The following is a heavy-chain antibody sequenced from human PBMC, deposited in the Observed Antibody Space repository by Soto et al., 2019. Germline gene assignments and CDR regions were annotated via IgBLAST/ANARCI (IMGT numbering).Heavy chain of an antibody. D-gene: IGHD3-10*01. CDR1: GFTFSSYG. V-gene: IGHV3-30*18. Sequence: QVQLVESGGGVVQPGRSLRLSCAASGFTFSSYGMHWVRQAPGKGLEWVAVISYDGSNKYYADSVKGRFTISRDNSKNTLNLQMNSLRAEDTAVYYCTKDSGSGSNGMDVWGQGTTVTVSS. J-gene: IGHJ6*02. CDR2: ISYDGSNK. CDR3: TKDSGSGSNGMDV.